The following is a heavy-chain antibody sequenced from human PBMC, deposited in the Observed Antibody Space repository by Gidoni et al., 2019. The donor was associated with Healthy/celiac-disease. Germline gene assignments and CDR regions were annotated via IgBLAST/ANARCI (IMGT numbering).Heavy chain of an antibody. V-gene: IGHV3-23*01. Sequence: EVQLLESGGGLVQPGGSLRLSCAVSGFTFSSYAMSWVRQAPGKGLEWVSAISGSGGSTYYADSVKGRFTISGDNSKNTLYLQMNSLRAEDTAVYYCAKDLGPRSNYYYYYGMDVWGQGTTVTVSS. CDR3: AKDLGPRSNYYYYYGMDV. J-gene: IGHJ6*02. D-gene: IGHD3-10*01. CDR2: ISGSGGST. CDR1: GFTFSSYA.